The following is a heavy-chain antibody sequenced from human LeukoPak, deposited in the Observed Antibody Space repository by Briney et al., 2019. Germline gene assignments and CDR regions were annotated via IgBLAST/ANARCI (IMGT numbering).Heavy chain of an antibody. D-gene: IGHD2-15*01. CDR3: ARQPRVGNWFDP. Sequence: SVKVSCKASGGTFSCYAISWVRQAPGQGLEWMGGIIPIFGTANYAQKFQGRVTITADESTSTAYMELSSLRSEDTAVYYCARQPRVGNWFDPWGQGTLVTVSS. J-gene: IGHJ5*02. CDR2: IIPIFGTA. CDR1: GGTFSCYA. V-gene: IGHV1-69*13.